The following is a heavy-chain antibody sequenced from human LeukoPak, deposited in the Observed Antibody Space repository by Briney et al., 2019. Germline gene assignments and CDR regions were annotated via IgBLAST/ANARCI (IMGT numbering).Heavy chain of an antibody. J-gene: IGHJ6*02. Sequence: SETLSLTCTVSGGSISSSSYYWSWIRQPPGKGLEWIGYIYYSGSTYYNPSLKSRVTISVDTSKNQFSLKLSSVTAADTAVYYCARVGDGMDVWGQGTTVTVSS. V-gene: IGHV4-30-4*01. CDR1: GGSISSSSYY. CDR3: ARVGDGMDV. CDR2: IYYSGST.